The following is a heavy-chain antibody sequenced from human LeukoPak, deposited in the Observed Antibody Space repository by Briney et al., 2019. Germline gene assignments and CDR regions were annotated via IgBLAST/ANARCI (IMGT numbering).Heavy chain of an antibody. Sequence: TGGSLRLSCAASGFTFSSYGIHWVRQAPGKGLEWVAVIGNDGAAKYYADSVRGRFTISRDNSRNTLYLQMNSLSAEDTAVYYCARDGVSVDLPAGMGDFYYYMDVWGKGTTVTVSS. D-gene: IGHD2-2*01. V-gene: IGHV3-30*03. CDR1: GFTFSSYG. CDR2: IGNDGAAK. CDR3: ARDGVSVDLPAGMGDFYYYMDV. J-gene: IGHJ6*03.